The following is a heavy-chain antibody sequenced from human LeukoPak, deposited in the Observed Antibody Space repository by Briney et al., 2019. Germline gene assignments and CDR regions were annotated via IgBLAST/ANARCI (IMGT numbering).Heavy chain of an antibody. CDR1: GFTFSNFA. Sequence: GGSLRLSCAASGFTFSNFAMSWVRQAPGKGLEWVSVIYSGGTTYYADSVKGRFTISRDNSKNTLYLQMNSLRAEDTAVYYCAKDERPRYSSGWYQRSWGQGTLVTVSS. D-gene: IGHD6-19*01. CDR2: IYSGGTT. J-gene: IGHJ4*02. V-gene: IGHV3-66*01. CDR3: AKDERPRYSSGWYQRS.